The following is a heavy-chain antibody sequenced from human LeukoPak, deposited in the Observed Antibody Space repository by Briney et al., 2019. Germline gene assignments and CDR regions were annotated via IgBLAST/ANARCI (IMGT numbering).Heavy chain of an antibody. CDR1: GYTFTGYY. D-gene: IGHD3-22*01. V-gene: IGHV1-2*02. CDR3: ARDQSGYDSSGPHDY. J-gene: IGHJ4*02. CDR2: INPSSGGT. Sequence: ASVKVSCKASGYTFTGYYMHWMRQATGQGLEWMGWINPSSGGTNYAQKFQGRVTMTRDTSISTAYMELSRLRSDDTAVYYCARDQSGYDSSGPHDYWGQGTLVTVSS.